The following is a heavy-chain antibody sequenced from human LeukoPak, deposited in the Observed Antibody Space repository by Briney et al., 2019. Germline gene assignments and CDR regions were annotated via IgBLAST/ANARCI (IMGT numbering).Heavy chain of an antibody. D-gene: IGHD1-26*01. CDR2: ISSSSSYI. Sequence: GGSLRLSCAASGFTFSSYSMNWVRQAPGKGLEWVSSISSSSSYIYYADSVKGRFTISRDNAKNSLYLQMNSLRAEDTAVYYCAGAGSWSYGIAFQHWGQGTLVTASS. J-gene: IGHJ1*01. CDR3: AGAGSWSYGIAFQH. V-gene: IGHV3-21*01. CDR1: GFTFSSYS.